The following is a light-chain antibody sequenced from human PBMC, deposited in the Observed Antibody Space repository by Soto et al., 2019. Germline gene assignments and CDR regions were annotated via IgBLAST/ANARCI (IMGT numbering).Light chain of an antibody. CDR3: CSYAGSSTLL. Sequence: QPASVSGSPGQSITVSCTGTSSDIGSYNLFSWYQHHPGKAPKLMIYAVSKRPSGVSSRFSGSKSGNTASLTISGLQAEDEADYFCCSYAGSSTLLFGGGTKVTVL. CDR1: SSDIGSYNL. CDR2: AVS. V-gene: IGLV2-23*02. J-gene: IGLJ3*02.